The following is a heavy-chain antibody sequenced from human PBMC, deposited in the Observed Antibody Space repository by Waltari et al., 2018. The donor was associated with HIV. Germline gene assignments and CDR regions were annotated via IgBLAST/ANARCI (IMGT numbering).Heavy chain of an antibody. CDR3: ARDWRYCSGGSCYSSGYYYYYGMDV. CDR1: GFTFSSYS. CDR2: ISSSSRSYI. V-gene: IGHV3-21*01. Sequence: EVQLVESGGGLVKPGGSLRLSCAASGFTFSSYSMNWVRQAPGKGLEWVSSISSSSRSYIYYADSVKGRFTISRDNAKNSLYLQMNSLRAEDTAVYYCARDWRYCSGGSCYSSGYYYYYGMDVWGQGTTVTVSS. J-gene: IGHJ6*02. D-gene: IGHD2-15*01.